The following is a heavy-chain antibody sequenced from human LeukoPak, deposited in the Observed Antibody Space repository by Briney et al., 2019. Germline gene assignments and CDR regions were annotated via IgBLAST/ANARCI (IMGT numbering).Heavy chain of an antibody. D-gene: IGHD3-22*01. Sequence: GASVKVSCKASGYTFTSYGISWVRQAPGQGLEWMGRIIPILGIANYAQKFQGRVTITADKSTSTAYMELSSLRSEDTAVYYCARSAGYYDSSGHGVDYWGQGTLVTVSS. CDR1: GYTFTSYG. J-gene: IGHJ4*02. CDR3: ARSAGYYDSSGHGVDY. V-gene: IGHV1-69*04. CDR2: IIPILGIA.